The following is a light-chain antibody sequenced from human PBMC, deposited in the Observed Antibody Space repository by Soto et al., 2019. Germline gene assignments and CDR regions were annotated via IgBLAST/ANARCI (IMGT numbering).Light chain of an antibody. CDR2: KAS. J-gene: IGKJ1*01. CDR3: RQYNSYWT. Sequence: DIQMTQSPSTLSATVGDRVTITCRASQNINTWLAWYQQKPGKAPNLLIYKASTLESGVPSRFNGSGSGTEFTLTISSLQPADFATYYCRQYNSYWTFGPGTKVDIK. V-gene: IGKV1-5*03. CDR1: QNINTW.